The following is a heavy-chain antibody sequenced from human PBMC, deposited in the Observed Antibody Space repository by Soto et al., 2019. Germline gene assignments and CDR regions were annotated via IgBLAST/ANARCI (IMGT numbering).Heavy chain of an antibody. CDR2: ISGSGGST. CDR3: AKTLDSSNPYFYYGMEV. Sequence: GGSLRLSCAASGFTFSSYAMSWVRQAPGKGLEWVSAISGSGGSTYYADSVTGRFTISRDNSKNTLYLQMNSLRAEDTAVYYCAKTLDSSNPYFYYGMEVWGQGTTVTLSS. V-gene: IGHV3-23*01. CDR1: GFTFSSYA. D-gene: IGHD4-4*01. J-gene: IGHJ6*01.